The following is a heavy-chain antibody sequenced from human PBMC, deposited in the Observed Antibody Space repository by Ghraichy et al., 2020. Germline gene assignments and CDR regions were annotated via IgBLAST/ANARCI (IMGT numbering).Heavy chain of an antibody. CDR1: GGSSSSNNW. Sequence: SETLSLTCAVSGGSSSSNNWWCWVRQPPGKGLEWICEISDGGNTNYNPSLKSRVTISVDNSKNQFSLRLSSVTAADTALYYCARMGAKYFQHWGQGARVT. V-gene: IGHV4-4*02. J-gene: IGHJ1*01. CDR3: ARMGAKYFQH. D-gene: IGHD3-16*01. CDR2: ISDGGNT.